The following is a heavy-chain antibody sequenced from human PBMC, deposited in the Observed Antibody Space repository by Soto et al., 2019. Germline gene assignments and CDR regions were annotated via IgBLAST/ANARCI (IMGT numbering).Heavy chain of an antibody. CDR3: ARDRRAAAGVYYYYYGMDV. Sequence: PSETLSLTCTVSGGSVSSGSYYWSWIRQPPGKGLEWIGYIYYSGSTNYNPSLKSRVTISVDTSKNQFSLKLSSVTAADTAVYYCARDRRAAAGVYYYYYGMDVWGQGTTVTAP. CDR1: GGSVSSGSYY. CDR2: IYYSGST. D-gene: IGHD6-13*01. J-gene: IGHJ6*02. V-gene: IGHV4-61*01.